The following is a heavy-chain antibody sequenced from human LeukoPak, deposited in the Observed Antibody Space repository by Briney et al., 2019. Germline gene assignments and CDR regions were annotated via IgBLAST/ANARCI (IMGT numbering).Heavy chain of an antibody. J-gene: IGHJ4*02. V-gene: IGHV4-39*07. CDR2: IYYSGST. Sequence: SETLSLTCTVSGGSISNYYWGWIRQPPGKGLEWIGSIYYSGSTYYNPSLKSRVTISVDTSKNQFSLKLSSVTAADTAVYYCAEYYYDSSGYYYFDYWGQGTLVTVSS. D-gene: IGHD3-22*01. CDR1: GGSISNYY. CDR3: AEYYYDSSGYYYFDY.